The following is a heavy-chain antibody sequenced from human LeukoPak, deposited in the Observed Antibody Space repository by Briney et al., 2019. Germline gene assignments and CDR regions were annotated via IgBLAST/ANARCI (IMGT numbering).Heavy chain of an antibody. CDR2: IYYSGST. V-gene: IGHV4-59*01. J-gene: IGHJ4*02. CDR3: ARDIGYSSSL. CDR1: GGSISSYY. Sequence: SETLSLTCTVSGGSISSYYRSWIRQPPGKGLEWIGYIYYSGSTNYNPSLKSRVTISVDTSKNQFSLKLSSVTAADTAVYYCARDIGYSSSLWGQGPLVTVSS. D-gene: IGHD6-13*01.